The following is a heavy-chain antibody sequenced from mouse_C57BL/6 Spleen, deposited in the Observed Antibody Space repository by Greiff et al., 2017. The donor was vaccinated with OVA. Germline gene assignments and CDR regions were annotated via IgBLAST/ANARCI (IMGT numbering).Heavy chain of an antibody. V-gene: IGHV1-69*01. CDR3: ARCADDYDEAAY. D-gene: IGHD2-4*01. J-gene: IGHJ3*01. Sequence: QVQLQQPGAELVMPGASVKLSCKASGYTFTSYWMHWVKQRPGQGLEWIGEIDPSDSYTNYNQKFKGKATLTVDKSSSTAYMQLSSLTSEDSAVDYCARCADDYDEAAYWGQGTLVTVSA. CDR1: GYTFTSYW. CDR2: IDPSDSYT.